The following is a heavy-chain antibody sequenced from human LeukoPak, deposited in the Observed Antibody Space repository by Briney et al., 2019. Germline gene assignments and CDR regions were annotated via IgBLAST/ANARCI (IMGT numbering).Heavy chain of an antibody. Sequence: SETLSLTCTVSGGSISSISYYWVWIRQPPSKGLEWIGRMYYSGSIFYNPSLKSRVTISINTSKNQFSLKVSSVTAADTAVYYCARTRVPGSYSPKGPFDYWGQGTLVTVSS. CDR3: ARTRVPGSYSPKGPFDY. J-gene: IGHJ4*02. CDR1: GGSISSISYY. D-gene: IGHD1-26*01. CDR2: MYYSGSI. V-gene: IGHV4-39*07.